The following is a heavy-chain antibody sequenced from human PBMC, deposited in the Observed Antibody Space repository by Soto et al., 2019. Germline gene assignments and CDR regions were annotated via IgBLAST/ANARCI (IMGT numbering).Heavy chain of an antibody. CDR3: ARGHGSSGYSDS. D-gene: IGHD3-22*01. J-gene: IGHJ5*02. V-gene: IGHV3-66*01. CDR2: IYSDGTT. CDR1: GFTLSYSF. Sequence: GGSLRLSCAASGFTLSYSFMSWVRQAPGKGLEWVSLIYSDGTTYYADSVKGRFTISRDNSKNTLYLQMNSLRAEDTSVYYCARGHGSSGYSDSWGQGTLVTVSS.